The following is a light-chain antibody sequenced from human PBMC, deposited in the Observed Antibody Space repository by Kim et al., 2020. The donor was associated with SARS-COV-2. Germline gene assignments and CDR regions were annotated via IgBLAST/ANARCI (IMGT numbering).Light chain of an antibody. J-gene: IGLJ3*02. Sequence: SSELTQDPAVSVALGQTVRITCQGDSLRSYYASWYQHKPGQAPVLVIYGKNNRPSGIPDRFSGSSSGNTASLTITGAQAEDEADYYCNSRDSSGNHWVFG. CDR1: SLRSYY. V-gene: IGLV3-19*01. CDR2: GKN. CDR3: NSRDSSGNHWV.